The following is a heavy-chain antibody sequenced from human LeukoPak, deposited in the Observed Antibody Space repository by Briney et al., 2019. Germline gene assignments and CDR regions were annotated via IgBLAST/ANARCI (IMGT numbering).Heavy chain of an antibody. CDR3: ARGNILTDYCFDY. CDR2: IHYTGAT. Sequence: PSETLSLTCAVYGGSISGYYWSWIRQPPGKGLEWVGEIHYTGATSYSPSLKSRATISIDASKNQFSLKLNSVTAADTAVYYCARGNILTDYCFDYWGQGSLVTVSS. J-gene: IGHJ4*02. D-gene: IGHD3-9*01. V-gene: IGHV4-34*01. CDR1: GGSISGYY.